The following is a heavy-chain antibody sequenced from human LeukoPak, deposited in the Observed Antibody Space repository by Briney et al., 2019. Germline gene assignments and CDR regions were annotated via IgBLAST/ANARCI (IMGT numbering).Heavy chain of an antibody. CDR2: VNHIGTS. J-gene: IGHJ4*02. Sequence: SETLSLTCGVSGGSFSAYLWNWIRQSPGTGLEWIGEVNHIGTSNYNPSVRSRVTISVATSKNQFSLKLSSVTAADTAVYYCARDLNRNMVRGAKGGFDYWGQGTLVTVSS. D-gene: IGHD3-10*01. CDR3: ARDLNRNMVRGAKGGFDY. CDR1: GGSFSAYL. V-gene: IGHV4-34*01.